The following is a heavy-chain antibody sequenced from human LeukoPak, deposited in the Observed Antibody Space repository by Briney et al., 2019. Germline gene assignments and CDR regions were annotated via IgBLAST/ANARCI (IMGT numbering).Heavy chain of an antibody. CDR1: GFTFSSYA. J-gene: IGHJ3*02. CDR2: ISSNGGGT. Sequence: GGSLRLSCAASGFTFSSYAMSWVRQAPGKGLAWVSSISSNGGGTYFVDSVKGGFTISRDNSQNTLYLQMNSLTADDTAVYFCAKGGYYTDPFDIWGQGTMVTVSS. V-gene: IGHV3-23*01. D-gene: IGHD1-26*01. CDR3: AKGGYYTDPFDI.